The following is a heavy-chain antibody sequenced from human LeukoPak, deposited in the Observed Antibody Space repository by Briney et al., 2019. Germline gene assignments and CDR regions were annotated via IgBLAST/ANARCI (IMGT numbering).Heavy chain of an antibody. CDR1: GFTFSSYG. J-gene: IGHJ6*03. V-gene: IGHV3-23*01. CDR3: AKAGRGGAITMVRGVKGDYYYMDV. D-gene: IGHD3-10*01. CDR2: MSGSGGRT. Sequence: GGSLRLSCAASGFTFSSYGMSWVRQAPGKGLQWISAMSGSGGRTYYADSVKGRVTISRDNSKNTLYLQMNSLRVEDTAVYYCAKAGRGGAITMVRGVKGDYYYMDVWGKGTTVTISS.